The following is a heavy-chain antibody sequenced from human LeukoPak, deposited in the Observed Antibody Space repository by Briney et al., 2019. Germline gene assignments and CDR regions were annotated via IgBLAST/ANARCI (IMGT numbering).Heavy chain of an antibody. CDR2: INPNSGGT. V-gene: IGHV1-2*02. CDR3: ARSPTTLSSSSSPFDY. J-gene: IGHJ4*02. Sequence: GASVKVSCKTSGYTFAGYYVHWVRQAPGQGLEWMGWINPNSGGTNYAQKFQGRVTMTRDTPIRTAYMELSRLRSDDTAVYYCARSPTTLSSSSSPFDYWGRGTLATVSS. CDR1: GYTFAGYY. D-gene: IGHD6-6*01.